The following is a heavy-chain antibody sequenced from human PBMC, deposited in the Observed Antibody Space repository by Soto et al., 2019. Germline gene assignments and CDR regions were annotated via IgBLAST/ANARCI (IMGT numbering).Heavy chain of an antibody. V-gene: IGHV2-5*02. J-gene: IGHJ3*01. CDR3: AHSPGRILVAGRPFHV. CDR1: GFSLSTSGVG. Sequence: SGPTLVNPTQTLTLTCTFSGFSLSTSGVGVGWIRQPPGKALEWLAVIYWDNDKRYSPVLKSRLTITKDTSKNQVVLTMTTMDPVDTATYYCAHSPGRILVAGRPFHVWGQGTMVTVSS. CDR2: IYWDNDK. D-gene: IGHD6-19*01.